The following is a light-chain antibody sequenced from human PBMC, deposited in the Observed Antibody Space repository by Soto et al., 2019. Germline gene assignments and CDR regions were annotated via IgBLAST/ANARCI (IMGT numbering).Light chain of an antibody. Sequence: QSALTQPASVSGSPGQSITISCTGTSGDVGGYKYVSWYQQHTGKAPKLMIYEVSNRPSGVSNRFSGSKSGNTASLTISGLQAEDEDDYYCSSYTSSSPYVFGTGTKVTVL. CDR2: EVS. J-gene: IGLJ1*01. CDR3: SSYTSSSPYV. V-gene: IGLV2-14*01. CDR1: SGDVGGYKY.